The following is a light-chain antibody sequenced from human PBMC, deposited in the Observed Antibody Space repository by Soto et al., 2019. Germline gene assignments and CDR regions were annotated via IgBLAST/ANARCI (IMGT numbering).Light chain of an antibody. Sequence: QSALTQPRSVSGSPGQSVTISCTGTSSDVGGYNYVSWYQQHPGKAPKLIMYDVSKRPSGVPDRFSGSKSGKTASLTISGLQAEDEAEYYCCSYSSTSTPWVFGGGTKLTVL. CDR1: SSDVGGYNY. J-gene: IGLJ3*02. CDR3: CSYSSTSTPWV. CDR2: DVS. V-gene: IGLV2-11*01.